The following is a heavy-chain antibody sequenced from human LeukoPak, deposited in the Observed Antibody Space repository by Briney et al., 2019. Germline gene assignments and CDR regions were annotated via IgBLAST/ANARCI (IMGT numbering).Heavy chain of an antibody. CDR2: ISGSGGST. Sequence: GGSLRLSCAASGFTFSSYAMSWVRLAPGKGLEWVSAISGSGGSTYYADSVKGRFTISRDNSKNTLYLQMNSLRAEDTAVYYCATREYSSSDYFDYWGQGTLVTVSS. CDR3: ATREYSSSDYFDY. J-gene: IGHJ4*02. D-gene: IGHD6-6*01. V-gene: IGHV3-23*01. CDR1: GFTFSSYA.